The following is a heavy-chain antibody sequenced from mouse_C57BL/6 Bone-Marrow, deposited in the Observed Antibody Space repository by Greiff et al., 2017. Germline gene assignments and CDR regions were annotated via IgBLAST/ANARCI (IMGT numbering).Heavy chain of an antibody. J-gene: IGHJ2*01. D-gene: IGHD1-1*01. CDR3: VKADYYGSSPFDY. V-gene: IGHV7-4*01. CDR1: GFTFTDYY. CDR2: IRNKANGYTT. Sequence: EVHLVESGGGLVQPGASLRLSCAASGFTFTDYYMSWVRPPPGKAPEWLALIRNKANGYTTESTASVKGRFAISRDNSQNILYLQMDTLRAEDIATYYCVKADYYGSSPFDYGGQGTTRTVSS.